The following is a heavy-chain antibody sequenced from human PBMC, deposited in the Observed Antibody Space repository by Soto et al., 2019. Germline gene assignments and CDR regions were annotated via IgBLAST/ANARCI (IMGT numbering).Heavy chain of an antibody. CDR3: AKVSGYSSGWYFFLYY. CDR1: GFILSDCA. D-gene: IGHD6-19*01. Sequence: GGSLRLSCATSGFILSDCAMNWVRQAPGKGLEWVSYISSSSSVIDYADSVKGRFTVSRDNARNSLYLQMNGLRAEDTAVYYCAKVSGYSSGWYFFLYYWGQGTLVTVSS. V-gene: IGHV3-48*01. CDR2: ISSSSSVI. J-gene: IGHJ4*02.